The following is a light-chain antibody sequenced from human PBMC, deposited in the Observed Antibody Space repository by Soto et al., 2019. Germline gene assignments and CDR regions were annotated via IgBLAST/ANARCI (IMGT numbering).Light chain of an antibody. V-gene: IGKV4-1*01. J-gene: IGKJ1*01. CDR1: QSVLHSSNDKNY. CDR3: QHYYSTHRT. CDR2: WAS. Sequence: DIVMTQSPDSLALSLGERATINCRSSQSVLHSSNDKNYLGWYQQKPGQPPQLLIYWASPRESGVPDLFSCSGSGKDVTIPITSLQAEAVAVYSCQHYYSTHRTFGKATKMEI.